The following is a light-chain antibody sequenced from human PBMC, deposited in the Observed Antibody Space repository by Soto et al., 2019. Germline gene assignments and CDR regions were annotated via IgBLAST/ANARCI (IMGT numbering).Light chain of an antibody. CDR3: QQRTT. Sequence: EILLKKSPAPLSLSQGERAPLSCRASQSVSSHPAWYQQKPGQAPRLLIYDASNRATGIPARFSGSGSGTDFTLTISSLEPEDFAVYYCQQRTTFGQGTRLEI. V-gene: IGKV3-11*01. CDR2: DAS. J-gene: IGKJ5*01. CDR1: QSVSSH.